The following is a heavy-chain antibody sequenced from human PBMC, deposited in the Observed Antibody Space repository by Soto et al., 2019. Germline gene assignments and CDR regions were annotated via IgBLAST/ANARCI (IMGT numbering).Heavy chain of an antibody. Sequence: HPGGSLRLSCAASGFTFSSYAMSWVRQAPRKGLEWVSAISGSGGSTYYADSVKGRFTISRDNSKNTLYLQMNSLRAEDTAVYYCANQFAKRRHNWNYPWFDPWGQGTLVTVSS. V-gene: IGHV3-23*01. J-gene: IGHJ5*02. CDR3: ANQFAKRRHNWNYPWFDP. CDR2: ISGSGGST. D-gene: IGHD1-7*01. CDR1: GFTFSSYA.